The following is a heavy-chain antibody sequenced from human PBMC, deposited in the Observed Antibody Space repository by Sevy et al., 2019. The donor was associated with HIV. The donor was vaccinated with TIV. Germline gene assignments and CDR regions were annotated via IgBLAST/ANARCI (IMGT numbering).Heavy chain of an antibody. CDR3: SRALATAVTPEYYFDY. V-gene: IGHV3-49*03. CDR2: ITRNSYEAYGGTR. J-gene: IGHJ4*02. Sequence: GGSLRLSCIASGFTFDDYAMSWFRQAPGKGLEWVAFITRNSYEAYGGTREYAASVKGRFTILRNDSKSNAYLQMNSLKTEDTAMYYCSRALATAVTPEYYFDYWGQGTLVTVSS. D-gene: IGHD2-15*01. CDR1: GFTFDDYA.